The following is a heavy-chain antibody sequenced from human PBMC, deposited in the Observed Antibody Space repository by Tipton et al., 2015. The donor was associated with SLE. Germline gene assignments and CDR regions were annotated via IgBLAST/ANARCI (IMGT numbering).Heavy chain of an antibody. Sequence: TLSLTCAVYGGSFSGYYWSWIRQPPGKGLEWIGEINHSGSTNYNPSLKSRVTISVDTSKNQFSLKLSSVTAADTAVYYCARQKQHIVALFDYWGQGTLVAVSS. CDR1: GGSFSGYY. J-gene: IGHJ4*02. CDR2: INHSGST. V-gene: IGHV4-34*01. D-gene: IGHD2-21*01. CDR3: ARQKQHIVALFDY.